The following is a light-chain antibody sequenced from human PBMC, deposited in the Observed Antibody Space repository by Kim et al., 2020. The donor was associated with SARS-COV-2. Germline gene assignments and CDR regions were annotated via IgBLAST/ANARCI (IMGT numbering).Light chain of an antibody. CDR3: SSYTSSSTPV. J-gene: IGLJ2*01. CDR1: SSAFGVYNY. Sequence: GQSITISLTGTSSAFGVYNYVSWYQQHPGKAPKLMIYDVSNRPSGVSNRFSGSKSGNTASLTISGLQAEDEADYYCSSYTSSSTPVFGGGTQLTVL. V-gene: IGLV2-14*03. CDR2: DVS.